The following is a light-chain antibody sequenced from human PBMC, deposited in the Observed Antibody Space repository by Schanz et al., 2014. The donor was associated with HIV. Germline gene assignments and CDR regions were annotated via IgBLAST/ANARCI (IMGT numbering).Light chain of an antibody. V-gene: IGKV3-15*01. CDR2: GAS. J-gene: IGKJ4*01. CDR3: LQDYNYPFT. Sequence: EIVMTQSPVTLSVSPGERATLSCRASQGVSSNLAWYQQKPGQAPRLLFYGASTRANGIPARFSGSGSETAFTLTISSLQSEDFATYYCLQDYNYPFTFGGGTKVEIK. CDR1: QGVSSN.